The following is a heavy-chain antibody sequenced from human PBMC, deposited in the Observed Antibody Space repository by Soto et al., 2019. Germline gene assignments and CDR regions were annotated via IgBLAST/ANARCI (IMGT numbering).Heavy chain of an antibody. CDR2: MNPNSGNT. D-gene: IGHD2-2*01. J-gene: IGHJ4*02. CDR1: GYTFTNYD. CDR3: ARDSHDTRGY. V-gene: IGHV1-8*01. Sequence: QVQLVQSGAEVKKPGASVKVSCKASGYTFTNYDINWVRQATGQGLEWMGWMNPNSGNTGYAQKFQGRVTMTRDTSTNTAYMELSSLRSEDTAVYNCARDSHDTRGYWGQGTLVTVSS.